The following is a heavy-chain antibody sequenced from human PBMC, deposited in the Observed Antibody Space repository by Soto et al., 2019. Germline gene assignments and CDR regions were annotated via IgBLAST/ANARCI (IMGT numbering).Heavy chain of an antibody. J-gene: IGHJ4*02. CDR2: ISYDGSNK. V-gene: IGHV3-30-3*01. CDR1: GFTFTDYA. D-gene: IGHD5-12*01. Sequence: QVQLVESGGGVVQPGRSLRLSCAASGFTFTDYAMHWVRQAPGKGLEWVAFISYDGSNKYFADSVKGRLTISRDKSKNTLYLHMNGLRAEDTAVYYCAREPTPTITGLLDYWGQGTLVTVSS. CDR3: AREPTPTITGLLDY.